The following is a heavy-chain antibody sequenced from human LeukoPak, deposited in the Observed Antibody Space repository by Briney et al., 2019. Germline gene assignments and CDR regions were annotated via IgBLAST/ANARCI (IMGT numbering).Heavy chain of an antibody. J-gene: IGHJ4*02. CDR3: ARSAWVDYFDY. V-gene: IGHV3-74*01. D-gene: IGHD2-15*01. Sequence: GGSLRPSCAASGFTFSSYWMHWVRQAPGKGLVWVSRINSDGSSTSYADSVKGQFTISRDNAKNTLYLQMNSLRAEDTAVYYCARSAWVDYFDYWGQGTLVTVSS. CDR2: INSDGSST. CDR1: GFTFSSYW.